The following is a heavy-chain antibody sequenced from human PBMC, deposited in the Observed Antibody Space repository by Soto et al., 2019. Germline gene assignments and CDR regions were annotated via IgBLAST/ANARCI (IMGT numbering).Heavy chain of an antibody. V-gene: IGHV1-69*01. Sequence: QVQLVQSGAEVKKPGSSVKVSCKASGGTFSSYAISWVRQAPGQGLEWMGGIIPIFGTANYAQKFQGRVTITADESTSTAYMELSSLRSEDTAVYYCARDARFRDFGAVNWFDPWGQGTLVTVSS. D-gene: IGHD3-3*01. CDR2: IIPIFGTA. CDR1: GGTFSSYA. CDR3: ARDARFRDFGAVNWFDP. J-gene: IGHJ5*02.